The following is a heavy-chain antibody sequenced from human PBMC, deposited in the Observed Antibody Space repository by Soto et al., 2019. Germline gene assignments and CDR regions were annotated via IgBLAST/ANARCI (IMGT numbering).Heavy chain of an antibody. V-gene: IGHV2-5*02. Sequence: QITLKESGPTLVKPTQTLTLTCTFSGFSLTTRGVGVGWIRQPPGKALECLALIYWDDDKRYSPSLQSRLYITKDTSKNHFVLTMTNVDPVDTATYYCAHIPNYYQYDWFDPWGQGTLVPVSS. CDR3: AHIPNYYQYDWFDP. J-gene: IGHJ5*02. CDR1: GFSLTTRGVG. CDR2: IYWDDDK. D-gene: IGHD3-16*01.